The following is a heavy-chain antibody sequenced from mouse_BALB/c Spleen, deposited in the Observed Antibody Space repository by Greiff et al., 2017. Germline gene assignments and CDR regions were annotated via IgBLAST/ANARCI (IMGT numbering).Heavy chain of an antibody. J-gene: IGHJ4*01. V-gene: IGHV3-2*02. CDR1: GYSITSDYA. D-gene: IGHD1-1*01. Sequence: EVQLQESGPGLVKPSQSLSLTCTVTGYSITSDYAWHWIRQFPGNKLEWMGYISYSGSTSYNPSLKSRISITRDTSKNQFFLQLNSVTTEDTATYYCARQTTVDAMDYWGQGTSVTVSS. CDR2: ISYSGST. CDR3: ARQTTVDAMDY.